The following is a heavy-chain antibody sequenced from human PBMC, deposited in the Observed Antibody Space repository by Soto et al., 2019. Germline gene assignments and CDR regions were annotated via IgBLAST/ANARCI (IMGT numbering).Heavy chain of an antibody. V-gene: IGHV3-21*01. CDR2: ISSSSSYI. CDR3: ARTPYYDFWCGYFPFDY. J-gene: IGHJ4*02. Sequence: EVQLVESGGGLVKPGGSLRLSCAASGFTFSSYSMNWVRQAPGKGLEWVSSISSSSSYIYYADSVKGRFTISRDNAKNSLYLQMNSLRAEDTAVYYCARTPYYDFWCGYFPFDYWGQGTLFTVSS. D-gene: IGHD3-3*01. CDR1: GFTFSSYS.